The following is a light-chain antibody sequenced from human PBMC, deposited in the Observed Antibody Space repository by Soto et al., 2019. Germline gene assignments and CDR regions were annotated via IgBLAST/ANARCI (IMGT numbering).Light chain of an antibody. J-gene: IGKJ3*01. CDR1: QSVSSNY. V-gene: IGKV3-20*01. Sequence: EIVWTQSPGTLSLSPGERATLSCRASQSVSSNYLAWYQQKPGQAPRLLIYGASNRATGIPDRFSGSGSGTDFTLTISRLEPEDFAVYYCQHYGSSPFTFGPGTKVDIK. CDR2: GAS. CDR3: QHYGSSPFT.